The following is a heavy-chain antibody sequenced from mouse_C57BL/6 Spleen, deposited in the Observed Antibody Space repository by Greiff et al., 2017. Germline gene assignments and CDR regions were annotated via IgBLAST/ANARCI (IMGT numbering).Heavy chain of an antibody. CDR2: INPNNGGT. CDR1: GYTFTDYY. J-gene: IGHJ1*03. V-gene: IGHV1-26*01. CDR3: AGFTYYYGYFDV. Sequence: EVQLQQSGPELVKPGASVKISCKASGYTFTDYYMNWVKQSHGKSLEWIGDINPNNGGTSYNQKFKGKATLTVDKSSSTAYMELRRLTSEDSAVYYCAGFTYYYGYFDVWGTGTTVTVSS. D-gene: IGHD1-1*01.